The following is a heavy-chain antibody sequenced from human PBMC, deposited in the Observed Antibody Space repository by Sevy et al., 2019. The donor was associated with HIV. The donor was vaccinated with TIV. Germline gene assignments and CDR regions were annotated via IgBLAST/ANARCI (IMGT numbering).Heavy chain of an antibody. J-gene: IGHJ4*02. CDR2: ISSDGSST. D-gene: IGHD6-6*01. CDR1: GFTFSIYW. V-gene: IGHV3-74*01. CDR3: ARDGRAARDFDY. Sequence: GGSLRLSCAASGFTFSIYWMHWVRHAPGKGLVWVSRISSDGSSTTYADSVRGRFTISRDNAKNMLYLQMNSLGAEDTAVYYGARDGRAARDFDYWGQGTLVTVSS.